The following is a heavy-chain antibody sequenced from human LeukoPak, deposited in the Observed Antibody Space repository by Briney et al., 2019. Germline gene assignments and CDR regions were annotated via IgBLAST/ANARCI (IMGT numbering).Heavy chain of an antibody. CDR2: INSKSDTI. Sequence: GGSLRLSCAASGFTFSSDSMNWVRQAPGKGLEWISYINSKSDTIYYADSVKGRFTISRDNAKNSLFLQMNSLRAEDTAVYYCAKDYSSSSIGIGFDPWGQGTLVTVSS. CDR3: AKDYSSSSIGIGFDP. D-gene: IGHD6-6*01. CDR1: GFTFSSDS. J-gene: IGHJ5*02. V-gene: IGHV3-48*04.